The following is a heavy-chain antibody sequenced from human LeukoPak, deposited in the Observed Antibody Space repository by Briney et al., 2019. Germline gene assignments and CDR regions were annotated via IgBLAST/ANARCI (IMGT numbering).Heavy chain of an antibody. Sequence: SETLSLTCTVSGGSISSYYWRWIRQPPGKGLEWIGYIYYSGSTNYNPSLKSRVTISVDTSKNQFSLKLSSVTAADTAMYYCARHGGGDSSVDYWGQGTLVTVSS. CDR2: IYYSGST. V-gene: IGHV4-59*08. D-gene: IGHD3-22*01. CDR3: ARHGGGDSSVDY. J-gene: IGHJ4*02. CDR1: GGSISSYY.